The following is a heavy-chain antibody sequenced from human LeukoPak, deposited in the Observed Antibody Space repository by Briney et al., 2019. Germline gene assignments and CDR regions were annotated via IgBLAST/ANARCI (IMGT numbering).Heavy chain of an antibody. CDR2: IIPIFGTA. J-gene: IGHJ4*02. CDR3: ARKLRVGATGGSFDY. D-gene: IGHD1-26*01. CDR1: GGTFSSYA. Sequence: ASVKVSCKASGGTFSSYAISWVRQAPGQGLEGMGGIIPIFGTANYAQKFQGRVTMTRDTSTSTVYVELSSLRSEDTAVYYCARKLRVGATGGSFDYWGQGTLVTVSS. V-gene: IGHV1-69*05.